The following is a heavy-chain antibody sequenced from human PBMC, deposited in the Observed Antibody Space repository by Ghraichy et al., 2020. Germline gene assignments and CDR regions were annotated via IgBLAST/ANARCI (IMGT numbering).Heavy chain of an antibody. CDR2: IYYSGRT. CDR3: ARVVMAAAVGSWFDP. Sequence: ESLNISCTVSGGSISSYYWSWIRQPPGKGLEWIGYIYYSGRTNYNPSLESRVTLSLDTSKNQFSLRLISVTAADTAVYYCARVVMAAAVGSWFDPWGQGTLVTVSS. D-gene: IGHD6-25*01. V-gene: IGHV4-59*01. J-gene: IGHJ5*02. CDR1: GGSISSYY.